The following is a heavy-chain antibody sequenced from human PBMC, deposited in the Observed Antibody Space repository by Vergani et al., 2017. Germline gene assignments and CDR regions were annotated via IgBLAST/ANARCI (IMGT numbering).Heavy chain of an antibody. CDR2: INHSGST. J-gene: IGHJ5*02. Sequence: QVQLQQWGAGLLKPSETLSLTCAVYGGSFSGYYWSWIRQPPGPGLEWIGEINHSGSTNYNPSLKSRVTISVDTSTNQFSLKLSSVTAADTAVYYCARGGGSTNERSLNWFDPWGQGTLVTVSS. D-gene: IGHD2-2*01. CDR3: ARGGGSTNERSLNWFDP. CDR1: GGSFSGYY. V-gene: IGHV4-34*01.